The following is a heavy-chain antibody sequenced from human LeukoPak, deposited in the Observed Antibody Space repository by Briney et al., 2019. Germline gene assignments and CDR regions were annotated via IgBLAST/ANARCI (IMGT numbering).Heavy chain of an antibody. Sequence: GGSLRLSCAASGFTFSSYAMSWVRQAPGKGLEWVSAISGSGGSTYYADSVKGRFTISRDNSKNTLYLQMNSLRAEDTAVYYCAKDQYYYGSGSYYYWGQGTLVTVS. D-gene: IGHD3-10*01. CDR3: AKDQYYYGSGSYYY. CDR1: GFTFSSYA. V-gene: IGHV3-23*01. CDR2: ISGSGGST. J-gene: IGHJ4*02.